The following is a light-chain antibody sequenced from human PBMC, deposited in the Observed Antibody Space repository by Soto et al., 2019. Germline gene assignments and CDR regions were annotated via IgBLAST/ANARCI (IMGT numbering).Light chain of an antibody. CDR2: GTS. J-gene: IGKJ1*01. CDR3: QQYNYWPT. V-gene: IGKV3-15*01. Sequence: EIVMTQSPAPLAVSPGERATLSCRASQSVSSNLVWYQQKPGQAPRLLIYGTSTRATGIPARFSGSGSGTEFTLTISSLQSEDFAVYYCQQYNYWPTFGQGTKVEIK. CDR1: QSVSSN.